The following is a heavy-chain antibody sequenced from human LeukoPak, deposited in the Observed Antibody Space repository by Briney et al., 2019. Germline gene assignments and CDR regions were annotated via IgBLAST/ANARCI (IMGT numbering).Heavy chain of an antibody. V-gene: IGHV3-7*01. Sequence: GGSLRLSCAASGFSFSHYWMTWVRQAPGKGLEWVANIKQDGSEKYYVDSVEGRFTISIDNAKYSLFLHLNSLRVEDTAVYYCARVDGSSSCPDYWGQGTLVTVSS. CDR1: GFSFSHYW. D-gene: IGHD6-13*01. CDR3: ARVDGSSSCPDY. CDR2: IKQDGSEK. J-gene: IGHJ4*02.